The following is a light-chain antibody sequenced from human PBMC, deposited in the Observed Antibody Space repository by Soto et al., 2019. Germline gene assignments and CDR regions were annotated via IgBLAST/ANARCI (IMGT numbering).Light chain of an antibody. Sequence: EIVLTQSPGTLSLSPGERATLSCRASQSISNSYLAWYQQKPGQAPRPLIYDASSRATGIPDRFRGSGSGTDFPLTIGRLEPEDFAVYYCQHYGRSTWTFGQGTKVEI. V-gene: IGKV3-20*01. CDR2: DAS. J-gene: IGKJ1*01. CDR1: QSISNSY. CDR3: QHYGRSTWT.